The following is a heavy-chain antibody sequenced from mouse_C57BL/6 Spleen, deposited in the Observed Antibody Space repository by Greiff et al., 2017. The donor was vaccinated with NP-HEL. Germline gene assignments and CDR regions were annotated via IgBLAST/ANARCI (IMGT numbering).Heavy chain of an antibody. V-gene: IGHV5-6*01. CDR3: ARQGVYYGNDYAMDY. J-gene: IGHJ4*01. D-gene: IGHD2-1*01. Sequence: EVLLVESGGDLVKPGGSLKLSCAASGFTFSSYGMSWVRQTPDKRLEWVATISSGGSYTYYPDSVKGRFTISRDNAKSTLYLQMSSLKSEDTAMYYWARQGVYYGNDYAMDYWGQGTSVTVSS. CDR2: ISSGGSYT. CDR1: GFTFSSYG.